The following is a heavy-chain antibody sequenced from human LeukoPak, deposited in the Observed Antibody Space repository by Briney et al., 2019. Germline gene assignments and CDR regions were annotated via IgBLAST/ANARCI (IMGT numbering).Heavy chain of an antibody. D-gene: IGHD3-10*01. Sequence: PSETLSLTCTVSGGSISGYYWSWIRQPSGKGLEWIGYIFYSGSTNYNPSLKSRVTISVDTSKNQFSLKLSSVTAADTAVYFCARVYYGRTYDYWYFDLWGRGTLVTVSS. CDR2: IFYSGST. V-gene: IGHV4-59*01. CDR3: ARVYYGRTYDYWYFDL. J-gene: IGHJ2*01. CDR1: GGSISGYY.